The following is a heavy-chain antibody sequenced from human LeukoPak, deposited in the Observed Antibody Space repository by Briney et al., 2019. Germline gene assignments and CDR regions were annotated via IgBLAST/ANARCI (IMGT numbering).Heavy chain of an antibody. D-gene: IGHD6-6*01. CDR3: AKAITREYSSLMDY. V-gene: IGHV3-9*01. Sequence: GGSLRLSCAASGFTFDDYAMHWVRQAPGKGLEWVSGISWNSGSIGYADSVKGRFTISRDNAKNSLYLQMNSLRAEDTALYYCAKAITREYSSLMDYWGQGTLVTVSS. J-gene: IGHJ4*02. CDR1: GFTFDDYA. CDR2: ISWNSGSI.